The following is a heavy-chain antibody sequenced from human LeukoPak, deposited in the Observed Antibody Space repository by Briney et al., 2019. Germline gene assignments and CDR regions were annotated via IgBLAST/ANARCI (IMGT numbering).Heavy chain of an antibody. CDR1: GFGFNTYW. CDR2: MNTDGSDR. CDR3: ARDHSSWEVPSDY. J-gene: IGHJ4*02. V-gene: IGHV3-74*01. Sequence: GGSLRLSCAASGFGFNTYWMHWVRQVPGKGLVWVSGMNTDGSDRSYADSVKGRFTISRDNAKNTLYLQMNSLRAEDTAVYYCARDHSSWEVPSDYWGQGTLVTVSS. D-gene: IGHD6-13*01.